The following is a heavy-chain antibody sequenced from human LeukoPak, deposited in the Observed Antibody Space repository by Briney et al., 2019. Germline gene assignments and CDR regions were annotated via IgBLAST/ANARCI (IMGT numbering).Heavy chain of an antibody. Sequence: GGSLRLSCAASGFTFSSYDMHWVRQATGKGLEWVSAIDTAGDTYYPGSVKGRFTISRENAKNSLYLQMNSLRAGDTAVYYCARVLTVRSGGYDAFDIWGQGTMVTVSS. V-gene: IGHV3-13*01. J-gene: IGHJ3*02. D-gene: IGHD6-25*01. CDR1: GFTFSSYD. CDR3: ARVLTVRSGGYDAFDI. CDR2: IDTAGDT.